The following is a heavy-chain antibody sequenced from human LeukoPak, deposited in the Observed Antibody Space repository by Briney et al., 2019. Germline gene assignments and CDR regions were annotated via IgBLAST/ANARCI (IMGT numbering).Heavy chain of an antibody. CDR1: GFTFSSYA. CDR2: ISDSGGST. Sequence: PGGSLRLSCAASGFTFSSYAMSWVRQAPGKGLEWVSAISDSGGSTYDADSVKGRFTISRDNSKNTLYLQMNSLRAEDTAVYYCAKDTSIERYCTNGVCSPFDYWGQGTLVTVSS. J-gene: IGHJ4*02. D-gene: IGHD2-8*01. CDR3: AKDTSIERYCTNGVCSPFDY. V-gene: IGHV3-23*01.